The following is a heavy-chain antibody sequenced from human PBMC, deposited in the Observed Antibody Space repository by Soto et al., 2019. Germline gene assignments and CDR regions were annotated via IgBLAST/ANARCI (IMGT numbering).Heavy chain of an antibody. Sequence: GGSLRLSCAASGFTFSSYAMHWVRQAPGKGLEWVAVISYDGSNKYYADSVKGRFTISRDNSKNTLYLQMNSLRAEDTAVYYCARDPGYYYDSSGSEGSTFDYWGQGTPVTVYS. J-gene: IGHJ4*02. D-gene: IGHD3-22*01. CDR1: GFTFSSYA. CDR3: ARDPGYYYDSSGSEGSTFDY. CDR2: ISYDGSNK. V-gene: IGHV3-30-3*01.